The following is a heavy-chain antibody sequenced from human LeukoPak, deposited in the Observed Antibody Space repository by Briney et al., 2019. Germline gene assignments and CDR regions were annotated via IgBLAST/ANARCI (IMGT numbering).Heavy chain of an antibody. Sequence: SETLSLNCTVSGGSFSYYYWGWIRQPPGKGLGGVGYIYKRWETNINPSLKKRGTISADPSKNQFSLKLNSVTAADTAVYYCVRAKYFDRSGYYLVHAFDIWGQGTMVTVSS. J-gene: IGHJ3*02. CDR3: VRAKYFDRSGYYLVHAFDI. D-gene: IGHD3-22*01. CDR2: IYKRWET. CDR1: GGSFSYYY. V-gene: IGHV4-59*01.